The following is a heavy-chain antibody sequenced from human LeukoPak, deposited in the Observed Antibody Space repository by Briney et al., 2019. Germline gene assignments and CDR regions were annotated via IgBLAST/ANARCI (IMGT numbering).Heavy chain of an antibody. CDR2: INHSGST. CDR1: GYSISSGYN. Sequence: PSETLSLTCTVSGYSISSGYNWGWIRQPPGKGLEWMGEINHSGSTNYNPSLKSRVTISVDTSKNQFSLKLSSVTAADTAVYYCARPWSQYCSSTSCAYNWFDPWGQGTLVTVSS. D-gene: IGHD2-2*01. J-gene: IGHJ5*02. V-gene: IGHV4-38-2*02. CDR3: ARPWSQYCSSTSCAYNWFDP.